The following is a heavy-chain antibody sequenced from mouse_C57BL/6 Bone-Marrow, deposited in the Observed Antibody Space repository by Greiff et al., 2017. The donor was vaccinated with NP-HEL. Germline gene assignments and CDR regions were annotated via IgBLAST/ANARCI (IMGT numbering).Heavy chain of an antibody. CDR2: INPNNGGT. CDR3: ASYGSDY. CDR1: GYTFTDYS. Sequence: EVQLQQSGPELVKPGASVKISCKASGYTFTDYSMNWVKQSPGKSLEWIGDINPNNGGTSYNQKFKGKATLTVDKSSSTAYMELRSLTSEDSAVYYCASYGSDYWGQGTTLTVSS. V-gene: IGHV1-26*01. J-gene: IGHJ2*01. D-gene: IGHD1-1*01.